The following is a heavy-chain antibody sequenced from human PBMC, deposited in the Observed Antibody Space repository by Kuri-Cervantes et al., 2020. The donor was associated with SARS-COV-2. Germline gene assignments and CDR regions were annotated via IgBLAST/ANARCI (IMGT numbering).Heavy chain of an antibody. CDR2: IYHSGST. V-gene: IGHV4-38-2*01. D-gene: IGHD2-2*01. Sequence: SQTLSLTCAVSGYSISSGYYWGWIRQPPGKGLEWIGSIYHSGSTYYNPSLKSRVTISVDTSKNQFSLKLSSVTAADTAVYYCARGGQIRTLVVPAARAIDYWGQGTLVTVSS. CDR3: ARGGQIRTLVVPAARAIDY. J-gene: IGHJ4*02. CDR1: GYSISSGYY.